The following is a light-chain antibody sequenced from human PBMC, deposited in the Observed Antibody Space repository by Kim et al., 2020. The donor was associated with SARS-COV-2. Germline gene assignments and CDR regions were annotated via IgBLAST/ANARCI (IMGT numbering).Light chain of an antibody. J-gene: IGLJ2*01. CDR1: SSDGGSYNL. Sequence: QSVLTQPASVSGSPGQSITISCTGTSSDGGSYNLVSWYQQHPGKAPKLMIYEGSKRPSGVSNRFSGSKSGNTASLTISGLQAEDEADYYCCSYAGSSTSYVVFGGGTQLTVL. V-gene: IGLV2-23*01. CDR2: EGS. CDR3: CSYAGSSTSYVV.